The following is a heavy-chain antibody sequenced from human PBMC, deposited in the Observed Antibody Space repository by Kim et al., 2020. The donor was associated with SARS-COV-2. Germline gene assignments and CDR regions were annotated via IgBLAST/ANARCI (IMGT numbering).Heavy chain of an antibody. J-gene: IGHJ4*02. CDR3: ASDAAVTLLGYFDY. D-gene: IGHD4-17*01. V-gene: IGHV1-3*01. Sequence: SQKCPGRVTLTRDTSASTAYMELSSLRSEDTAVYYCASDAAVTLLGYFDYWGQGTLVTVSS.